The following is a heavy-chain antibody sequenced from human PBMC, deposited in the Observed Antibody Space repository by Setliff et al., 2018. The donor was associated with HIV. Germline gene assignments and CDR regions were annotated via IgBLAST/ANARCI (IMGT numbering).Heavy chain of an antibody. V-gene: IGHV4-34*01. CDR2: IHNGGGT. J-gene: IGHJ4*02. Sequence: SETLSLTCAVYGGSFGDQFWNWIRQSPGKGLEWIGEIHNGGGTKYNPSLKSRVTVSLDMSKNQFSLKLNSLTAADTGVYYCATFFVSTATTQDYWGQGTLVTVSS. CDR1: GGSFGDQF. D-gene: IGHD4-17*01. CDR3: ATFFVSTATTQDY.